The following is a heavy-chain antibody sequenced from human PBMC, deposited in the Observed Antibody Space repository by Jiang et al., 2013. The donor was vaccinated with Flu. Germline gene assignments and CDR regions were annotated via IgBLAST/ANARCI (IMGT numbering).Heavy chain of an antibody. CDR3: ARDLPRISFGGYYYYYMDV. CDR1: GYTFSSYA. V-gene: IGHV1-3*01. D-gene: IGHD3-10*01. CDR2: INAGNGNT. J-gene: IGHJ6*03. Sequence: GAEVKKPGASVKVSRKASGYTFSSYAMHWVRQAPGQRLEWLGWINAGNGNTKYSQKFQARVTITRDTSASTAYMELSSLRSEDTAVYYCARDLPRISFGGYYYYYMDVWGKGTTVTVSS.